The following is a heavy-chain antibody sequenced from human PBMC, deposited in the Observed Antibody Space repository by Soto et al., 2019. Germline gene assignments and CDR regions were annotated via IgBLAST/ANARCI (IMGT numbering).Heavy chain of an antibody. CDR3: ARDRRGAHMVRGVMGV. D-gene: IGHD3-10*01. Sequence: QSQTLSLTCAISGDSVSSNSAAWNWIRQSPSRGLEWLGRTYYRSKWYNDYAVSVKSRITINPGTSKNQFSLQLNSVTPEETAVYYCARDRRGAHMVRGVMGVWGQGTTVTVSS. V-gene: IGHV6-1*01. CDR1: GDSVSSNSAA. CDR2: TYYRSKWYN. J-gene: IGHJ6*02.